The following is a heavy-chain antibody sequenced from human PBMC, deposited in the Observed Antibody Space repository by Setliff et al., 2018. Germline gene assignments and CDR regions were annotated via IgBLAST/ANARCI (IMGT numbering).Heavy chain of an antibody. V-gene: IGHV4-61*09. CDR1: GGSVGNSYYY. D-gene: IGHD7-27*01. CDR3: ARYTPKLPELGIYGWFDY. Sequence: SETLSLTCTVSGGSVGNSYYYWNWIRQSAGRGLEWIGHFHTGGATDYNLSLKSRVTISLDSSKNQFSLRLSSVTAADAAVYFCARYTPKLPELGIYGWFDYWGQGTPVTVSS. CDR2: FHTGGAT. J-gene: IGHJ4*02.